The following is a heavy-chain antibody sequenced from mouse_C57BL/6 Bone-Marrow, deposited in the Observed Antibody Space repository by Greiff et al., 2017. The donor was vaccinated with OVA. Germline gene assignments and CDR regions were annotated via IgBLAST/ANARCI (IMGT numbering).Heavy chain of an antibody. Sequence: QVQLKESGAELAKPGASVKLSCKASGYTFTSYWMHWVKQRPGQGLEWIGYINPSSGYTKYNQKIKDKATLTADKSSSTSYMQLSSLTYEDSAVYDCARCLYDGYWGYYWGQGTSVTVSS. CDR2: INPSSGYT. CDR3: ARCLYDGYWGYY. J-gene: IGHJ4*01. V-gene: IGHV1-7*01. CDR1: GYTFTSYW. D-gene: IGHD2-3*01.